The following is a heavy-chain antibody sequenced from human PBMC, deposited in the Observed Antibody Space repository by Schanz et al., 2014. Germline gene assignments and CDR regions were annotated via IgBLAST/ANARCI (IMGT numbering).Heavy chain of an antibody. CDR2: IIPVLNIA. CDR1: GYTFTSYS. D-gene: IGHD3-10*01. CDR3: ARGRGFYDY. J-gene: IGHJ4*02. V-gene: IGHV1-69*02. Sequence: QVLQVQSGSELKKPGTSVKVSCKASGYTFTSYSMHWVRQAPGQGLEWMGMIIPVLNIATYAQRFQGRVSITADTSTNTAYMELSSLTSEDTAVHYCARGRGFYDYWGQGTLVTVSS.